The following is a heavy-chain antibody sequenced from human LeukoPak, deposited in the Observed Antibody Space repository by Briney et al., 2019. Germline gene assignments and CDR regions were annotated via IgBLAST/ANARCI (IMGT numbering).Heavy chain of an antibody. CDR3: ARDFYAHRRWGGLDAFDI. CDR1: GFTFTTSV. J-gene: IGHJ3*02. V-gene: IGHV1-58*01. CDR2: IVVGSDRT. D-gene: IGHD2/OR15-2a*01. Sequence: SVKVSCKTSGFTFTTSVVQWVRQAPGQSLEWIGWIVVGSDRTNYAQKFQERVTFTRDMSTSTAYMEVSNLRSEDTAVYYCARDFYAHRRWGGLDAFDIWGQGTMVTVSS.